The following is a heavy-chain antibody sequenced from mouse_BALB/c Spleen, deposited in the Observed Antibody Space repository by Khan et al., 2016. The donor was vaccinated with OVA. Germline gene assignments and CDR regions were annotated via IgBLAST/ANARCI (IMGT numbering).Heavy chain of an antibody. V-gene: IGHV2-9*02. J-gene: IGHJ4*01. Sequence: QVQLKESGPGLVAPSQSLSITCTVSGFSLTTYGVNWVRQPPGKGLEWLGVIWAGGSTNYNSALMSRLSISKDKSKSQVFLRMNSLQTDDTAVYXSANIFYGKSDNAMDYWGQGTTVTVSS. D-gene: IGHD2-1*01. CDR3: ANIFYGKSDNAMDY. CDR2: IWAGGST. CDR1: GFSLTTYG.